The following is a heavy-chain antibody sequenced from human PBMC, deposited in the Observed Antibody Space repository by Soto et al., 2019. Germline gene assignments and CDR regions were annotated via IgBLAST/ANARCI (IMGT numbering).Heavy chain of an antibody. Sequence: EASVKVSCKASGGTFSSYTISWVRQAPGQGLEWMGRIIPILGIANYAQKFQGRVTITADKSTSTAYMELRSLRSDDTAVYYCARDADYSNYYYYGMDVWGQGTTVTVSS. CDR3: ARDADYSNYYYYGMDV. J-gene: IGHJ6*02. CDR2: IIPILGIA. D-gene: IGHD4-4*01. V-gene: IGHV1-69*04. CDR1: GGTFSSYT.